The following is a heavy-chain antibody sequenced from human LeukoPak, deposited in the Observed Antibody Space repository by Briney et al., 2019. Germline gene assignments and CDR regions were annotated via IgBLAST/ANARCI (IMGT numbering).Heavy chain of an antibody. Sequence: PGGSLRLSCAASGFTFSSYSMTWVRQVPGQGLEWVSSISSSGSYITYADSVKGRFTISRDNAKNSLFLQMNSLRAEDTAVYYCARGQTGYYDSSGYYYVYWGQGTLVTVSS. CDR2: ISSSGSYI. J-gene: IGHJ4*02. V-gene: IGHV3-21*01. CDR1: GFTFSSYS. D-gene: IGHD3-22*01. CDR3: ARGQTGYYDSSGYYYVY.